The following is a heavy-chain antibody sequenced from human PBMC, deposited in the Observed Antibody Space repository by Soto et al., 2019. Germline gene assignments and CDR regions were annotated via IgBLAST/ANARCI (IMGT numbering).Heavy chain of an antibody. CDR1: GGTFSSYT. D-gene: IGHD3-16*01. J-gene: IGHJ4*02. CDR3: ARGGFTETRPFDY. V-gene: IGHV1-69*02. Sequence: QVQLVQSGAEVKKPGSSVKVSCKASGGTFSSYTISWVRQAPGQGLEWMGRIIPILGIANYAQKFQGRVTITADKSTSTAYMELSSLRSEDTAVYYCARGGFTETRPFDYWGQGTLVTVSS. CDR2: IIPILGIA.